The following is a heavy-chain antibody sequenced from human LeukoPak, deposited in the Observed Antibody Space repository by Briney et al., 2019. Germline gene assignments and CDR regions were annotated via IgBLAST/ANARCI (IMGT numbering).Heavy chain of an antibody. CDR1: GYTFTSYY. Sequence: ASAKVSCKASGYTFTSYYMHWVRQAPGQGLEWMGGIIPIFGTANYAQKFQGRVTITADESTSTAYMELSSLRSEDTAVYYCARLDTAMVMGFDYWGQGTLVTVSS. CDR3: ARLDTAMVMGFDY. J-gene: IGHJ4*02. V-gene: IGHV1-69*13. CDR2: IIPIFGTA. D-gene: IGHD5-18*01.